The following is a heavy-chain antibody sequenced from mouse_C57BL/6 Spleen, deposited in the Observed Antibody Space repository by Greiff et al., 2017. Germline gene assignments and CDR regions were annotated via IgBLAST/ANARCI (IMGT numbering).Heavy chain of an antibody. V-gene: IGHV1-4*01. D-gene: IGHD2-4*01. J-gene: IGHJ2*01. Sequence: VKLQESGAELARPGASVKMSCKASGYTFTSYTMHWVKQRPGQGLEWIGYINPSSGYTKYNQKFKDKATLTADKSSSTAYMQLSSLTSEDSAVYYCARGGYYDPYYFDYWGQGTTLTVSS. CDR1: GYTFTSYT. CDR2: INPSSGYT. CDR3: ARGGYYDPYYFDY.